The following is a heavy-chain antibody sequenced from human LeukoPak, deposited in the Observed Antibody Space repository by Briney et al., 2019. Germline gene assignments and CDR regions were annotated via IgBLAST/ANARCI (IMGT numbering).Heavy chain of an antibody. CDR2: VSSRGNTI. CDR3: VRDGGIAAADTHHFDY. D-gene: IGHD6-13*01. J-gene: IGHJ4*02. CDR1: GFTFSSYS. V-gene: IGHV3-48*01. Sequence: PGGSLRLSCAASGFTFSSYSMNWVRQAPGKGLEWVSYVSSRGNTIYYADSVKGRFTISRDNARNSLYLQMNSLRAEDTAIYYCVRDGGIAAADTHHFDYWGQGTLVTVSS.